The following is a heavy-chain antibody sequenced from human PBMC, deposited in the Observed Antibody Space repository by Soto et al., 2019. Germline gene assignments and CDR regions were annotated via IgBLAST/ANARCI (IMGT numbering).Heavy chain of an antibody. Sequence: PGGSLRLSCAASGFTVSSNYMSWVRQAPGKGLEWVSVIYSGGSTYYADSVKGRFTISRDNSKNTLYLQMNSLRAEDTAVYYCARDLYYDILTGPGTYGMDVWGQGTTVTVSS. J-gene: IGHJ6*02. V-gene: IGHV3-53*01. CDR2: IYSGGST. D-gene: IGHD3-9*01. CDR1: GFTVSSNY. CDR3: ARDLYYDILTGPGTYGMDV.